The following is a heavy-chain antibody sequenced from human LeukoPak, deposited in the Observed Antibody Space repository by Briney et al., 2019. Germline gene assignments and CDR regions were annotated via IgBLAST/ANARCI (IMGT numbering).Heavy chain of an antibody. D-gene: IGHD6-19*01. CDR2: INHSGSA. Sequence: SETLSLTCAVYGGSFSGYYWSWIRQPPGKGLEWIGEINHSGSANYNPSLKSRVTISVDTSKNQFSLKLSSVTAADTAVYYCARIYYESIAVAGTGWFDPWGQGTLVTVSS. CDR3: ARIYYESIAVAGTGWFDP. V-gene: IGHV4-34*01. CDR1: GGSFSGYY. J-gene: IGHJ5*02.